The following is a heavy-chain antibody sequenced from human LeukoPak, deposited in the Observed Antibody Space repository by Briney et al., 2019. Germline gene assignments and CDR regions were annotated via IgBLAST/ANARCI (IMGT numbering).Heavy chain of an antibody. Sequence: SETLSLTCTVSGGSISSYYWSWIRQPAGKGLEWIGRIYTSGSTNYNPSLKSRVTMSVDTSKNQFSLKLSSVTAADTAVYYCAREAIPLGYCSSTSCLYYYDYWGQGTLVTVSS. CDR1: GGSISSYY. CDR2: IYTSGST. J-gene: IGHJ4*02. D-gene: IGHD2-2*01. V-gene: IGHV4-4*07. CDR3: AREAIPLGYCSSTSCLYYYDY.